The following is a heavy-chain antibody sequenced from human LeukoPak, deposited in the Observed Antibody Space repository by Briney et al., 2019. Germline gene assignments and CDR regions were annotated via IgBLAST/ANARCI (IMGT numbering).Heavy chain of an antibody. Sequence: GESLKISCQGSGYIFTHNWIGWVRQKPGKGLEWMGIIYPGDYDTRYSPSFEGQVTISVDKSSSTAYLQWSRLKASDTAIYYCARQTRDGSGSRGYFFDFWGQGTLVTVSS. CDR3: ARQTRDGSGSRGYFFDF. V-gene: IGHV5-51*01. J-gene: IGHJ4*02. D-gene: IGHD3-10*01. CDR1: GYIFTHNW. CDR2: IYPGDYDT.